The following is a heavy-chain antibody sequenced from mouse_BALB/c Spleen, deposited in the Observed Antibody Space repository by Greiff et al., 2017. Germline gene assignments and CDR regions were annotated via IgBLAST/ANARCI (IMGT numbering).Heavy chain of an antibody. Sequence: EVMLVESGGGLVQPGGSLKLSCAASGFTFSSYGMSWVRQTPDKRLELVATINSNGGSTYYPDSVKGRFTISRDNAKNTLYLQMSSLKSEDTAMYYCARSYSFAYWGQGTLVTVSA. J-gene: IGHJ3*01. V-gene: IGHV5-6-3*01. CDR3: ARSYSFAY. CDR2: INSNGGST. CDR1: GFTFSSYG.